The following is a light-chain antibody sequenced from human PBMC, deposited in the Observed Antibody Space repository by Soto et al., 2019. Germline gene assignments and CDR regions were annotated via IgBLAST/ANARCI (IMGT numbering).Light chain of an antibody. J-gene: IGKJ1*01. CDR1: PSISSG. CDR3: QQYNSYSWT. Sequence: IQITQYPSTLSESVGDRVTINXRASPSISSGLGWYQQKLGKAPHIXXDKXSSLERGGPSRLSGSGSATEFTLTISSMQPDDFATYYCQQYNSYSWTFGQGTKVDI. V-gene: IGKV1-5*03. CDR2: KXS.